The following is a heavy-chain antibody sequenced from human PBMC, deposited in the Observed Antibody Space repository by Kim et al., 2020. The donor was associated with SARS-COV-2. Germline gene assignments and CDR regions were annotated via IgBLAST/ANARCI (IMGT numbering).Heavy chain of an antibody. CDR3: AKDRWGSSWYGTSDY. CDR1: GFTFSSYA. Sequence: GGSLRLSCAASGFTFSSYAMSWVRQAPGKGLEWVSAISGSGGSTYYADSVKGRFTISRDNSKNTLYLQMNSLRAEDTAVYYCAKDRWGSSWYGTSDYWGQGTLVTVSS. CDR2: ISGSGGST. V-gene: IGHV3-23*01. J-gene: IGHJ4*02. D-gene: IGHD6-13*01.